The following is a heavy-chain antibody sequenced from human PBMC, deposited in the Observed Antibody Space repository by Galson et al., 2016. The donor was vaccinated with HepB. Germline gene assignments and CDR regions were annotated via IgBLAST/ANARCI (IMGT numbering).Heavy chain of an antibody. V-gene: IGHV1-18*01. CDR2: ISGYSGNT. CDR3: SRTYSGRFDY. Sequence: SVKVSCKASGYTFTSYGISWVRQAPGQGLEWMGWISGYSGNTNYAQKLQGRVTMTTDISTSAAYMELRSLRSDDTAVYYCSRTYSGRFDYWGQGTLVTVSS. CDR1: GYTFTSYG. D-gene: IGHD2-15*01. J-gene: IGHJ4*02.